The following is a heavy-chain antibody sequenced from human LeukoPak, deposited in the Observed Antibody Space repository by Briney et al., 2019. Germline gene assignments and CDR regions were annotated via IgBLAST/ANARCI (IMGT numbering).Heavy chain of an antibody. CDR1: GGTFSSYA. V-gene: IGHV1-69*05. CDR3: ARARHCSSTSCHLAGTNWFDP. CDR2: IIPIFGTA. D-gene: IGHD2-2*01. J-gene: IGHJ5*02. Sequence: SVKVSCKAAGGTFSSYAISWVRQAPGQGLECLGGIIPIFGTANYTQKFQGRVTPTTDESTSTAYMDMSSPRYEMTAVYFCARARHCSSTSCHLAGTNWFDPWGQGTLVTVSS.